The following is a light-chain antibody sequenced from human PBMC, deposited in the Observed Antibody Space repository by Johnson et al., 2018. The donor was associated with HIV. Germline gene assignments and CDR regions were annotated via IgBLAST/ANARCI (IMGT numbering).Light chain of an antibody. CDR1: SSNIGNNY. Sequence: QSVLTQPPSVSAAPGQKVTISCSGSSSNIGNNYVSCHQQLPGTAPKLLIYDNNKRPSGIPDRFSGSKSGTSATLGITGLQTGDEADYYCGTWDSSLSASYVFGTGTKVTVL. CDR2: DNN. CDR3: GTWDSSLSASYV. J-gene: IGLJ1*01. V-gene: IGLV1-51*01.